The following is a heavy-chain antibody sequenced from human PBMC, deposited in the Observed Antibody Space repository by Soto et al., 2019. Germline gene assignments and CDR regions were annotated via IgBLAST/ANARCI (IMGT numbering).Heavy chain of an antibody. V-gene: IGHV1-2*02. CDR2: INPNNGNT. CDR3: ARKWSIAARNLYYYYCGMDV. Sequence: ASVKVSCKASGYSFTGNSMHWVRQAPGEGLEWMGWINPNNGNTNYAQKFQGRVTMTRDTSTSTAYMELRSLRSDDTAVYYCARKWSIAARNLYYYYCGMDVWGQGTTVTVS. CDR1: GYSFTGNS. D-gene: IGHD6-6*01. J-gene: IGHJ6*02.